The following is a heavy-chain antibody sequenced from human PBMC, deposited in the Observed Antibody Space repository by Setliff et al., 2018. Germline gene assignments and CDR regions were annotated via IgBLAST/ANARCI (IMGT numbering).Heavy chain of an antibody. CDR1: GGSISTSSY. Sequence: PSETLSLTCTVSGGSISTSSYWGWIRQPPGKGLEWIGSIYYSGTTYYNPSLKSRVTISVDTSKNQFSLKLSSVTAADTAVYYCAGRDYSGGDSWGHGTLVTVSS. CDR3: AGRDYSGGDS. J-gene: IGHJ5*01. D-gene: IGHD4-4*01. CDR2: IYYSGTT. V-gene: IGHV4-39*01.